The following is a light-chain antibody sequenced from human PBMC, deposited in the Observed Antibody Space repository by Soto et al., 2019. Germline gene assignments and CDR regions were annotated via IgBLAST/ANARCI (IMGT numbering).Light chain of an antibody. CDR3: AAWDDSLSALV. V-gene: IGLV1-47*01. Sequence: QSVLTQPPSASGTPGQRVTISCSGSSSNIGNNYVYWYQHLPGTAPKLLIYRNNQRPSGVPDRVSGSKSGTSASLAISGLRSEDEADYYCAAWDDSLSALVLGGGTKLTVL. J-gene: IGLJ3*02. CDR2: RNN. CDR1: SSNIGNNY.